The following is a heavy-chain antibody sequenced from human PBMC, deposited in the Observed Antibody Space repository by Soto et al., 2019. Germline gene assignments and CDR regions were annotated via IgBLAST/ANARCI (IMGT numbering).Heavy chain of an antibody. CDR2: ISGSGGTT. CDR3: AKDRFPNCGGDCYPTFDH. V-gene: IGHV3-23*01. Sequence: EVQLLESGGGLGQPGGSLRLSCAASGFTFSSYAMSWVRQAPGKGLEWVSSISGSGGTTYYADSVKGRFTISRDNSKNTLYLQMNSLRAEDTAIYYCAKDRFPNCGGDCYPTFDHWGQGTLVTVSS. J-gene: IGHJ4*02. D-gene: IGHD2-21*01. CDR1: GFTFSSYA.